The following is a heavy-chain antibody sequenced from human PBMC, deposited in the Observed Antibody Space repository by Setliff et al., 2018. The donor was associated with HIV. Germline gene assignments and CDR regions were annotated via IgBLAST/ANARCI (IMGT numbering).Heavy chain of an antibody. CDR3: ARVQQQLLQEDDYFDY. V-gene: IGHV3-30*04. J-gene: IGHJ4*02. CDR2: ISYDGSKK. Sequence: GGSLRLSCAASGFTFSRYGMHWVRQAPGKGLEWVAFISYDGSKKYDADFVKGRFTLSRDNFRNTLYLQMNSLRPEDTAVYYCARVQQQLLQEDDYFDYWGQGTLVTVSS. D-gene: IGHD6-13*01. CDR1: GFTFSRYG.